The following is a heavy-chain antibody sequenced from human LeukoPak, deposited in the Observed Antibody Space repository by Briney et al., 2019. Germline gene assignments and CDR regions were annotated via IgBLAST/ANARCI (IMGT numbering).Heavy chain of an antibody. CDR1: GFTFSSYA. D-gene: IGHD2-15*01. V-gene: IGHV3-23*01. Sequence: GGSLRLSCAASGFTFSSYAMSWVRQAPGKGLEWVSAISGSGGSTNYADSVKGRFTISRDNSKNTLYLQMNSLRAEDTAVYYCARLLGYCSGGSCSSEYWGQGTLVTVSS. CDR3: ARLLGYCSGGSCSSEY. J-gene: IGHJ4*02. CDR2: ISGSGGST.